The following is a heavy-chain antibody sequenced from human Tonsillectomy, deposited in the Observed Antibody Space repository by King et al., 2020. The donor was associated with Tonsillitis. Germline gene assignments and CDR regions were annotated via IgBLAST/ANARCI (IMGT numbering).Heavy chain of an antibody. CDR1: GGSFSGYH. D-gene: IGHD3-16*01. J-gene: IGHJ6*02. V-gene: IGHV4-34*01. CDR3: ARGWNDYVWGSYGVDV. Sequence: VQLQQWGAGLLKPSETLSLTCDVSGGSFSGYHWIWIRQPPGKGLEWIGEINHNGSTNYNPSLKSRVTISVDTSKNQFSLKLSSVTAADTAVYYCARGWNDYVWGSYGVDVWGQGTTVTVSS. CDR2: INHNGST.